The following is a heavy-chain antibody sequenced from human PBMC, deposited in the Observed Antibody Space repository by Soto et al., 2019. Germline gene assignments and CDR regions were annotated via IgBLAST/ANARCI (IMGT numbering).Heavy chain of an antibody. Sequence: QVQLVQSGAAVKKPGSSMKVSCKTSGGTLGTYDINWVRQAPGQGLEWMGGIKAFIGSTKYAQKFQGRVTITADTSIDTVYMERNSLTSEDTAVYYCARGGFSSSWRFDHWGQGTLVTVSS. J-gene: IGHJ4*02. CDR1: GGTLGTYD. V-gene: IGHV1-69*06. CDR2: IKAFIGST. D-gene: IGHD6-6*01. CDR3: ARGGFSSSWRFDH.